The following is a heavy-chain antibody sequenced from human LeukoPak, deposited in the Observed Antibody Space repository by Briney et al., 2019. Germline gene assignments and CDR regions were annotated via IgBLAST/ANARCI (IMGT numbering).Heavy chain of an antibody. J-gene: IGHJ4*02. D-gene: IGHD3-22*01. CDR1: GFTFNDYG. CDR2: INWNGGTT. Sequence: GGSLRLSCAASGFTFNDYGMSWVRRGPGKGLEWVSGINWNGGTTGYADSVRGRFTISRDNAKNSLYLQMNSLRAEDTALYYCARDKHYYDSSNYVWGQGTLVTVPS. CDR3: ARDKHYYDSSNYV. V-gene: IGHV3-20*04.